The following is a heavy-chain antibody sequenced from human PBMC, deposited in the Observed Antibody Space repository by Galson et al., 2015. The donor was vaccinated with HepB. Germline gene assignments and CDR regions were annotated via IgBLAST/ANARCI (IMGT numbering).Heavy chain of an antibody. CDR3: ARRVITGTTIDAFDI. Sequence: QSGAEVTKPGESLKISCKGSGYSFTSYWIGWVRQMPGKGLEWMGIIYPGDSDTRYSPSFQGQVTISADKSISTAYLQWSSLKASDTAMYYCARRVITGTTIDAFDIWGQGTMVTVSS. CDR1: GYSFTSYW. J-gene: IGHJ3*02. V-gene: IGHV5-51*01. D-gene: IGHD1-20*01. CDR2: IYPGDSDT.